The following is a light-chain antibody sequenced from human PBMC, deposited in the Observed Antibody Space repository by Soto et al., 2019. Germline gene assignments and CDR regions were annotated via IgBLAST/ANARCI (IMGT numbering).Light chain of an antibody. CDR1: QSVSSR. CDR2: GAS. CDR3: QHYGGSPIT. J-gene: IGKJ5*01. V-gene: IGKV3-20*01. Sequence: IVLSQSAGTLSLSTGERATLSCRASQSVSSRLAWYQHKPGQAPRLLISGASSRATGIPDRFSGSGSGTDFTLTISRLEPEDFALYYCQHYGGSPITFGQGTR.